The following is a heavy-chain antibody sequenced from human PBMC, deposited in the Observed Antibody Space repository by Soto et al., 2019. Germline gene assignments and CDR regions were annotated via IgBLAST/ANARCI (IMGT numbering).Heavy chain of an antibody. Sequence: QVRLVQSGAEVRKPGSSVKLSCTLSGGTFTSYTITWVRQAPGQGLEWMGRIIPLLNDANYAEKFQDKITITADESTSTAYLELRDLKYEDTAFYYCARILTDGVDYWGQGSLVTVSS. CDR3: ARILTDGVDY. CDR2: IIPLLNDA. D-gene: IGHD2-21*02. V-gene: IGHV1-69*02. J-gene: IGHJ4*02. CDR1: GGTFTSYT.